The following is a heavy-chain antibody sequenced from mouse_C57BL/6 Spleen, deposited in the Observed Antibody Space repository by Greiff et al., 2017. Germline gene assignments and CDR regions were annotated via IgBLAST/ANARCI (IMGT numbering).Heavy chain of an antibody. D-gene: IGHD3-2*02. V-gene: IGHV1-15*01. Sequence: QVQLQQSGAELVRPGASVTLSCKASGYTFTDYEMHWVKQTPVHGLEWIGAIDPETGGTAYNQKFKGKAILTADKSSSTAYMELRSLTSEDSAVYYCTRERDSSGPAWFAYWGKGTLVTVSA. CDR1: GYTFTDYE. J-gene: IGHJ3*01. CDR3: TRERDSSGPAWFAY. CDR2: IDPETGGT.